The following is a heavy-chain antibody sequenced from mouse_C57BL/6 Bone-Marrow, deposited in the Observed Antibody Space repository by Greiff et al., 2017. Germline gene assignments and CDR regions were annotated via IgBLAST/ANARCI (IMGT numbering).Heavy chain of an antibody. CDR3: ARFGYSWYFDV. J-gene: IGHJ1*03. Sequence: QVKLQQPGAELVKPGASVKLSCKASGYTFTSYWMHWVKQRPGQGLEWIGMIHPNSGSTNYNEKFKSKATLTVDKSSSTAYMQLSSLTSEDSAVYYCARFGYSWYFDVWGTGTTVTVSS. V-gene: IGHV1-64*01. CDR1: GYTFTSYW. D-gene: IGHD2-3*01. CDR2: IHPNSGST.